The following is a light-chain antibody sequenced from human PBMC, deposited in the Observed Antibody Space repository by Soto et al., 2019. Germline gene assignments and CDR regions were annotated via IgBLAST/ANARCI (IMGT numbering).Light chain of an antibody. J-gene: IGKJ2*01. V-gene: IGKV4-1*01. CDR1: QSVLYSSNNKNY. CDR2: WTS. Sequence: DIVMTQSPDSLAVSLGERATINSRSSQSVLYSSNNKNYLAWYQQKPGHPPKLLIYWTSTRESGVPDRFSGSGSGTDFTLTISSLQAEDLAVYYCHQYYSLPYTFGQGTKLEIK. CDR3: HQYYSLPYT.